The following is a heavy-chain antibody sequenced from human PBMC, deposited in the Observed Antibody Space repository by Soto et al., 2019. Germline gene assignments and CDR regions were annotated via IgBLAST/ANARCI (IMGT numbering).Heavy chain of an antibody. CDR2: ISSSSSYI. J-gene: IGHJ6*02. Sequence: GGSLRLSCAASGFTFSSYSMNWVRQAPGKGLEWVSSISSSSSYIYYADSVKGRFTISRDNAKNSLYLQMNSLRAEDTAVYYCVRDGGQLVYYGMDVWGQGTTVTVSS. D-gene: IGHD6-6*01. CDR1: GFTFSSYS. CDR3: VRDGGQLVYYGMDV. V-gene: IGHV3-21*01.